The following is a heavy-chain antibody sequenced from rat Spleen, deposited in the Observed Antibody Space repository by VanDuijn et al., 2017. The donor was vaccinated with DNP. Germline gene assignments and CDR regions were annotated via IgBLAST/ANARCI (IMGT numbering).Heavy chain of an antibody. CDR1: GLSLTNFD. D-gene: IGHD2-3*01. V-gene: IGHV2-1*01. J-gene: IGHJ2*01. Sequence: QVQLKESGPGLVKPSETLSLTCTVSGLSLTNFDFHWIRQPPGKGLEWMGGIWTDGNTDYNSALNSRLSISRDISKSQVFLKMNSLQTEDTAIYFCNRGYGLWGQGVMVTVSS. CDR2: IWTDGNT. CDR3: NRGYGL.